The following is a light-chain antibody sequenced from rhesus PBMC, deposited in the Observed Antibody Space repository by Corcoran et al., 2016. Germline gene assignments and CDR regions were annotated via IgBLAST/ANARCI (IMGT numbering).Light chain of an antibody. CDR2: KAS. V-gene: IGKV1-74*01. Sequence: DIQMTQSPSSLSASVGDRVTITCRASENVNNYLNWYQQKLGKAPKRLNYKASTLQSGVPSRFSGSGTGTDYTFTIRSLQSEDVATYYWQQNYGTPRTFGQGTKVEIK. CDR3: QQNYGTPRT. J-gene: IGKJ1*01. CDR1: ENVNNY.